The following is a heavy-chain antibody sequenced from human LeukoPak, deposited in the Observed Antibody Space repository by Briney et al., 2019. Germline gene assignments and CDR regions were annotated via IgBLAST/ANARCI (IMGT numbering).Heavy chain of an antibody. CDR2: ISSSSSYI. CDR1: GFTFSGHW. CDR3: ARAEEGDGYNIDY. D-gene: IGHD5-24*01. J-gene: IGHJ4*02. Sequence: PGGSLRLSCAASGFTFSGHWMSWVRQAPGKGLEWVSSISSSSSYIYYADSVKGRFTISRDNAKNSLYLQMNSLRAEDTAVYYCARAEEGDGYNIDYWGQGTLVTVSS. V-gene: IGHV3-21*01.